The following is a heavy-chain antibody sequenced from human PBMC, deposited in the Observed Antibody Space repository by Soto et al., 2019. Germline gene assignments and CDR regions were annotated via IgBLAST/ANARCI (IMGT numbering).Heavy chain of an antibody. D-gene: IGHD3-22*01. V-gene: IGHV4-31*03. CDR3: SRAPPGVITPRCRDWFDP. CDR1: GGSISSGGYY. CDR2: ISYSGST. J-gene: IGHJ5*02. Sequence: SETLSLTCTVSGGSISSGGYYWSWIRQHPGKGLEWIGYISYSGSTYYNPSLKSRVTISVDTSKNQFSLKLSSVTAADTAVYYHSRAPPGVITPRCRDWFDPGGQGTLLTVSS.